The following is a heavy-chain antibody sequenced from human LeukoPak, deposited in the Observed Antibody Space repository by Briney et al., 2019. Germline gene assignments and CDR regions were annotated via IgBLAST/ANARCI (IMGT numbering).Heavy chain of an antibody. CDR1: GFTFSSYS. Sequence: GSLRLSCAASGFTFSSYSMNWVRQAPGKGLEWIGHIYYSGSTNYNPSLKSRVTISVDTSKNQFSLKLSSVTAADTAVFYCARAGYSSGWQPLDYWGQGTLVTVSS. D-gene: IGHD6-19*01. CDR3: ARAGYSSGWQPLDY. CDR2: IYYSGST. V-gene: IGHV4-59*01. J-gene: IGHJ4*02.